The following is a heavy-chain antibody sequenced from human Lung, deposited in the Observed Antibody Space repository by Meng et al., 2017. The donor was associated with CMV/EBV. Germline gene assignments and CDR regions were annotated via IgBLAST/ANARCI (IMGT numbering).Heavy chain of an antibody. J-gene: IGHJ4*02. V-gene: IGHV4-4*07. CDR3: ARTPVRFCNTHMCYAFDY. CDR2: LYPDGST. CDR1: SDSITNYF. D-gene: IGHD2-2*01. Sequence: QEHLQASGPRLVKPSETLSVTCIVSSDSITNYFWSWVRQPAGKGLEWIGRLYPDGSTDYNPSLSSRLTLSLDTSKIRFSLKLRSVTAADTAIYYCARTPVRFCNTHMCYAFDYWGQGALVTVPQ.